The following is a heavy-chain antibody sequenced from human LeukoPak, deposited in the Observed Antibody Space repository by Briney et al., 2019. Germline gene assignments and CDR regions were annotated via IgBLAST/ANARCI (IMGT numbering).Heavy chain of an antibody. CDR3: ERGGLDIVVVLPNLTRARWFDP. CDR1: GESFSGYY. CDR2: INHSGST. Sequence: SETLSLTCAVPGESFSGYYWSWIRQPPGKGLEWMWEINHSGSTNYSTSLKSRVTISVDASMTQFSLKLSYVTAAETAVYYCERGGLDIVVVLPNLTRARWFDPWGQGTLVTVSS. D-gene: IGHD2-2*03. J-gene: IGHJ5*02. V-gene: IGHV4-34*01.